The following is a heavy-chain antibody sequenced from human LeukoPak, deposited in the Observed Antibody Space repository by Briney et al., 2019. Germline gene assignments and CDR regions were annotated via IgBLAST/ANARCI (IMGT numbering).Heavy chain of an antibody. CDR1: SYTFTSYG. V-gene: IGHV1-18*01. Sequence: ASVKVSCKASSYTFTSYGISWVRQAPGQGLEWMGWISGYNGNTTYAQKFQGRVTMTTDTSTSTAYMELRSLRSDDTAVYYCARGSSQAMFDYWGQGTLVTVSS. CDR2: ISGYNGNT. J-gene: IGHJ4*02. D-gene: IGHD6-6*01. CDR3: ARGSSQAMFDY.